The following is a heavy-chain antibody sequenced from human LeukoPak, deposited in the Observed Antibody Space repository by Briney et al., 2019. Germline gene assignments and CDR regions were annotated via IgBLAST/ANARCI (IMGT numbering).Heavy chain of an antibody. CDR3: ATGLSPDY. V-gene: IGHV3-23*01. D-gene: IGHD3-10*01. CDR2: ISDSGDGT. CDR1: GFTFSSYA. J-gene: IGHJ4*02. Sequence: GGSLRLSCAASGFTFSSYAMTWVRQAPGKGLEWVSGISDSGDGTYYADSVKGRFTISRDDSKNTLYLQMNSLRDEDTALYYCATGLSPDYGGQGPLVTVSS.